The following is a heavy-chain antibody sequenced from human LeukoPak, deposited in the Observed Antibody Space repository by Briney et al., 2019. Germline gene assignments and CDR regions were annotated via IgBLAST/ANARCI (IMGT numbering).Heavy chain of an antibody. CDR1: GFTFTIFG. J-gene: IGHJ6*02. CDR2: IDARSGST. Sequence: GGSLRLSCAASGFTFTIFGLNWVRQAPGKVPEWVSYIDARSGSTYYADSVKGRFTISRDNSKNTLYLQMNSLRAEDTAVYYCAKDLGISVYGMDVWGQGTTVTVSS. CDR3: AKDLGISVYGMDV. V-gene: IGHV3-23*01. D-gene: IGHD3-3*01.